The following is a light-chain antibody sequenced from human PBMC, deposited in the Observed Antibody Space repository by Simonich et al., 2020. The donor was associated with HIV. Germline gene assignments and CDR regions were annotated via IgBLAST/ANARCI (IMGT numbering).Light chain of an antibody. Sequence: QSVVTQPPSASGTPGQRVTIPCSGTSSNIGRNYVYCYHQLPGTAPKPHIYSNNQRPSGVPDRCSGSKSGTSASLAISGLRSEDEADYYWAAWDDSLSGPVFGGGTKLTVL. CDR3: AAWDDSLSGPV. CDR2: SNN. CDR1: SSNIGRNY. J-gene: IGLJ3*02. V-gene: IGLV1-47*02.